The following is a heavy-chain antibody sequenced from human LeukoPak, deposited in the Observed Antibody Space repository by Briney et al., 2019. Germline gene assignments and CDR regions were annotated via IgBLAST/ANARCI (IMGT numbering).Heavy chain of an antibody. CDR1: GFRSSNYG. D-gene: IGHD7-27*01. J-gene: IGHJ4*02. V-gene: IGHV3-30*02. CDR3: AKGVSEWGNLGN. Sequence: GGSLRLSCTMSGFRSSNYGLYWVRQAPDKGLEWVAFTRPDKDDKYYSDSVRGRFTISRDNPKNTLYLQMTSLRVEDTALYFCAKGVSEWGNLGNWGQGTLVTVSS. CDR2: TRPDKDDK.